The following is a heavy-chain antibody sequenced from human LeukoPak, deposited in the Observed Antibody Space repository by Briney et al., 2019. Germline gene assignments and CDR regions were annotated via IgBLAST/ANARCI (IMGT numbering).Heavy chain of an antibody. Sequence: PGGSLRLSCAASGFTFSNYWMTWVRQAPGKGLEWVAHINQDGSKEYYMDSVKARFTISRDNAKNSLSLQMNSLRAEDTAVYYCARDQGLQLDMYDAFDIWGQGTMVTVSS. V-gene: IGHV3-7*01. CDR1: GFTFSNYW. CDR3: ARDQGLQLDMYDAFDI. J-gene: IGHJ3*02. D-gene: IGHD5-24*01. CDR2: INQDGSKE.